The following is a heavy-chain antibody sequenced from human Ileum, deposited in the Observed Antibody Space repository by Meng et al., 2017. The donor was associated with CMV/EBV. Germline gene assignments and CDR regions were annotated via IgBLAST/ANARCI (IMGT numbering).Heavy chain of an antibody. J-gene: IGHJ6*02. Sequence: SETLSLTCTVSGGSISSYYWSWIRQPPVRGLEWFGYISNSGSTNYNPSLKSRVTISVDTSKNQLSLKLSSVTDADTAVYYCARHLIAYCTSTSCSSGMDVWGQGTTVTVSS. CDR1: GGSISSYY. CDR2: ISNSGST. V-gene: IGHV4-59*01. CDR3: ARHLIAYCTSTSCSSGMDV. D-gene: IGHD2-2*01.